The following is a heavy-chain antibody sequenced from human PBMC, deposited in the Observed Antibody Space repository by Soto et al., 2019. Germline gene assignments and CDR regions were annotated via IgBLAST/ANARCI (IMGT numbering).Heavy chain of an antibody. V-gene: IGHV1-3*01. CDR1: GYIFADYA. D-gene: IGHD4-17*01. J-gene: IGHJ4*02. CDR2: INAGNGDT. CDR3: ARDRWVTTLTFDK. Sequence: QVQFVQSGAEVKKPGASVKVSCKASGYIFADYAIHWVRQAPGQSLEWMGWINAGNGDTKYSQKFQGRVTLTTDTSASTAYMDINSLTTDDTAVYYCARDRWVTTLTFDKWGQGTLVIVSS.